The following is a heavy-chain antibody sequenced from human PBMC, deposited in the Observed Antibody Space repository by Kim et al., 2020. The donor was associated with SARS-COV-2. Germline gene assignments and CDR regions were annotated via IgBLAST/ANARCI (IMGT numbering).Heavy chain of an antibody. CDR3: AKSSHTNYYGFDY. D-gene: IGHD3-22*01. V-gene: IGHV3-23*01. Sequence: GGSLRLSCAASGFTFSNFAMTWVRQAPGKGLEWVATISGIDVTTTYADSVKGRFTISRDTSKNTLYLQMNSLRADDTAVYYCAKSSHTNYYGFDYWGHGT. CDR2: ISGIDVTT. J-gene: IGHJ4*03. CDR1: GFTFSNFA.